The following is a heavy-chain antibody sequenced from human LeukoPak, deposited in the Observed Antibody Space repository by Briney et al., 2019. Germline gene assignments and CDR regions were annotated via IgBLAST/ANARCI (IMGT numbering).Heavy chain of an antibody. D-gene: IGHD3-22*01. V-gene: IGHV1-2*02. CDR1: GYTFTGYY. Sequence: ASVKVSCKASGYTFTGYYMHWVRQAPGQGLEWMGWINPNSGGTNYAQKFQGRVTMTRDTSISTAYMELSRLRSDGTAVYYCASSSPTYYYDSSGEDAFDIWGQGTMVTVSS. CDR3: ASSSPTYYYDSSGEDAFDI. CDR2: INPNSGGT. J-gene: IGHJ3*02.